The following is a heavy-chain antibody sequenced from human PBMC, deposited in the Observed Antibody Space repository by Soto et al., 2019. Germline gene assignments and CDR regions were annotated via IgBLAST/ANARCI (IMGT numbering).Heavy chain of an antibody. CDR3: ARENVNYYGSGSYYPHYGMDV. V-gene: IGHV3-30-3*01. CDR2: ISYDGSNK. CDR1: GFTFSSYA. Sequence: QVQLVESGGGVVQPGRSLRLSCAASGFTFSSYAMHWVRQAPGKGLEWVAVISYDGSNKYYAGSVKGRFTISRDNSKNTLYLQMNSLRAEDTAVYYCARENVNYYGSGSYYPHYGMDVWGQGTTVTVSS. D-gene: IGHD3-10*01. J-gene: IGHJ6*02.